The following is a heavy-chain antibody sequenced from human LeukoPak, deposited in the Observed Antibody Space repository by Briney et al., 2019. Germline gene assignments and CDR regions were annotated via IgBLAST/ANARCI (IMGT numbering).Heavy chain of an antibody. CDR2: IYYSGST. J-gene: IGHJ4*02. D-gene: IGHD3-3*01. CDR1: GGSISSHY. CDR3: ARTPAPYYDFSSGYTHFDY. Sequence: PSETLSLTCTVSGGSISSHYWSWIRQPPGKGLEWIGYIYYSGSTNYNPSLKSRVTISVDTSKNQFSLKLSSVTAADTAVYYCARTPAPYYDFSSGYTHFDYWGQGTLVTVSS. V-gene: IGHV4-59*11.